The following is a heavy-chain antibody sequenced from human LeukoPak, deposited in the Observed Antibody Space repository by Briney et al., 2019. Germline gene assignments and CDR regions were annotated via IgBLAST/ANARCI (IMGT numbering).Heavy chain of an antibody. J-gene: IGHJ5*02. D-gene: IGHD2-15*01. CDR3: ARVPVVVAGTAPDNWFDP. V-gene: IGHV1-18*01. CDR1: RYTFTSYG. CDR2: ISAYNGNT. Sequence: ASVKVSCKASRYTFTSYGISWVRQAPGQRLEWMGWISAYNGNTNYAQKLQGRVTMTTDTSTSTAYMELRSLRSDDTAVYYCARVPVVVAGTAPDNWFDPWGQGTLVTVSS.